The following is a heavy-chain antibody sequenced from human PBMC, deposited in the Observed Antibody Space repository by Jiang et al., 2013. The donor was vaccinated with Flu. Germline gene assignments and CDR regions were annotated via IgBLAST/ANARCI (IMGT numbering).Heavy chain of an antibody. CDR2: ISSSSSYI. CDR1: GFTFSSFS. CDR3: ARGMGTYYKPYYFDS. D-gene: IGHD3-10*01. V-gene: IGHV3-21*01. Sequence: QLLESGGGLVKPGGSLRLSCAASGFTFSSFSMNWVRQAPGKGLEWVSSISSSSSYIYYADSIKGRFTISRDNAKNSLYLQMNSLRAEDTAVYYCARGMGTYYKPYYFDSWGQGTLVTVSS. J-gene: IGHJ4*02.